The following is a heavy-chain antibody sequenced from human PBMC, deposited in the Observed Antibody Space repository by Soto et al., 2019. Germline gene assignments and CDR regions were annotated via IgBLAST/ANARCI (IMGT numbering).Heavy chain of an antibody. V-gene: IGHV3-48*01. CDR1: GFTFSSYS. D-gene: IGHD2-8*02. CDR2: ISSSSSTI. Sequence: EVQLVESGGGLVQPGGSLRLSCAASGFTFSSYSMNWVRQAPGKGLEWVSYISSSSSTIYYADSVKGRFTISRDNAKNSRFRQMNSLRAEDTAVYCWGGGAYDIVTGGLSYGGRGALVTAS. J-gene: IGHJ4*02. CDR3: GGGAYDIVTGGLSY.